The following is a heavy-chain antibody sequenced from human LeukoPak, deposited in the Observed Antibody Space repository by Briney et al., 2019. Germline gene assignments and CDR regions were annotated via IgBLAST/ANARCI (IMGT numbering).Heavy chain of an antibody. D-gene: IGHD3-16*02. V-gene: IGHV1-2*02. CDR3: ARGDMITFGGVIYY. CDR2: INPNSGGT. Sequence: ASVKVSCKASGYTFTGYYMHWVRQAPGQGLEWMGWINPNSGGTNYAQKFQGRVAMTRDTSISTAYMELSRLRSDDTAVYYCARGDMITFGGVIYYWGQGTLVTVSS. CDR1: GYTFTGYY. J-gene: IGHJ4*02.